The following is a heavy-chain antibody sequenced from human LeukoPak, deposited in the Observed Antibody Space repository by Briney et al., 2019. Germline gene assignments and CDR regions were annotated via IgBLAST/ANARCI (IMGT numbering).Heavy chain of an antibody. Sequence: ASVKVPCKTCGYTFTSYGISWVRQAPGHGLEWMGWISTYNGNTNYAQNLQGRVIMTTDTSTSTAYMELRSLRSDDTAVYYCARDTYNSGWCSDYWGQGTLVTISS. CDR3: ARDTYNSGWCSDY. D-gene: IGHD6-19*01. CDR1: GYTFTSYG. J-gene: IGHJ4*02. CDR2: ISTYNGNT. V-gene: IGHV1-18*01.